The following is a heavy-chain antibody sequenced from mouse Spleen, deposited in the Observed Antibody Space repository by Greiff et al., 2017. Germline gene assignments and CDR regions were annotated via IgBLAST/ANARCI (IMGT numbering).Heavy chain of an antibody. V-gene: IGHV1S137*01. J-gene: IGHJ2*01. CDR3: ARGDYRYYFDY. CDR2: ISTYYGDA. CDR1: GYTFTDYA. D-gene: IGHD2-14*01. Sequence: QVQLKQSGAELVRPGVSVKISCKGSGYTFTDYAMHWVKQSHAKSLEWIGVISTYYGDASYNQKFKGKATMTVDKSSSTAYMELARLTSEDSAIYYCARGDYRYYFDYWGQGTTLTVSS.